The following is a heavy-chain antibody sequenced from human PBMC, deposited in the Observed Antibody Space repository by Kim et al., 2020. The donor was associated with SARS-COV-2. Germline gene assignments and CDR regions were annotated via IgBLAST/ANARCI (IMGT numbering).Heavy chain of an antibody. J-gene: IGHJ4*02. CDR3: AADYYDSSGYYYYFDY. D-gene: IGHD3-22*01. V-gene: IGHV5-10-1*01. Sequence: GESLKISCQGSGYSFTSYWISWVRQMPGKGLEWMGRIDPSDSYTNYSPSFQGHVTISADKSISTAYLQWSSLKASDTAMYYCAADYYDSSGYYYYFDYWGQGTLVTVSS. CDR1: GYSFTSYW. CDR2: IDPSDSYT.